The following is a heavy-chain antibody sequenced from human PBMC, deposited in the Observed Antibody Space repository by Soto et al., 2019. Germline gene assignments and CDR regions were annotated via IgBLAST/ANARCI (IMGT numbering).Heavy chain of an antibody. CDR3: ARPTYYYDSSGYDY. CDR2: IYYSGST. Sequence: SETLSLTCTVSGGSISSSSYYWGWIRQPPGKGLEWTGSIYYSGSTYYNPSLKSRVTISVDTSKNQFSLKLSSVTAADTAVYYCARPTYYYDSSGYDYWGQGTLVTVS. J-gene: IGHJ4*02. D-gene: IGHD3-22*01. V-gene: IGHV4-39*01. CDR1: GGSISSSSYY.